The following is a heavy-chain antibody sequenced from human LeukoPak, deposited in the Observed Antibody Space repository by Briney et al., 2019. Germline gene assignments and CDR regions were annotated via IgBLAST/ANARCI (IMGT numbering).Heavy chain of an antibody. CDR1: GGSISSYY. Sequence: SETLSLTCTVSGGSISSYYWSWIRQPAGKGLEWIGYIYYSGSTNYNPSLKSRVTISVDTSKNQFSLKLSSVTAADTAVYYCARRKAVAGFDAFDIWGQGTMVTVSS. J-gene: IGHJ3*02. D-gene: IGHD6-19*01. CDR2: IYYSGST. V-gene: IGHV4-59*08. CDR3: ARRKAVAGFDAFDI.